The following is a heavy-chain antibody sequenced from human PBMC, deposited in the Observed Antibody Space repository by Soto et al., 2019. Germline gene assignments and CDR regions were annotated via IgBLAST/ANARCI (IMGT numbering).Heavy chain of an antibody. CDR1: GGSISSDY. CDR3: ARDLTDCSSTSCLNWFDP. D-gene: IGHD2-2*01. CDR2: IYYSGST. J-gene: IGHJ5*02. Sequence: SETLSLTCTVSGGSISSDYWSWIRQPPGKVLEWIVYIYYSGSTNYNPSLKSRVTISVDTSKNQFSLKLSSVTAADTAVYYCARDLTDCSSTSCLNWFDPWGQGTLVTVS. V-gene: IGHV4-59*01.